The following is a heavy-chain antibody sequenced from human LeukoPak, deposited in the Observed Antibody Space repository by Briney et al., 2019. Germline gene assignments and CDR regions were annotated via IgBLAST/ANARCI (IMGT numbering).Heavy chain of an antibody. D-gene: IGHD2-21*02. Sequence: PGGSLRLSCAASGFTFSSYSMNWVRQAPGKGLEWVSSISSSSSYIYYADSVKGRFTISRDNAKNSLYLQMNSLRAEDTAVYYCARDVRVVTATPDYWGQGTLVTVSS. CDR2: ISSSSSYI. CDR1: GFTFSSYS. V-gene: IGHV3-21*01. CDR3: ARDVRVVTATPDY. J-gene: IGHJ4*02.